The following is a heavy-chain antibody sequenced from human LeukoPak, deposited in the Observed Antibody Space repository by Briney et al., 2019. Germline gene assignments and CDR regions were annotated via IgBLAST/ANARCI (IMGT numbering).Heavy chain of an antibody. D-gene: IGHD4-17*01. V-gene: IGHV3-23*01. J-gene: IGHJ4*02. Sequence: GGSLRLSCAASGFTFSDYYMSWVRQAPGKGREWVSAISGSGGSTYYADSVKGRFTISRDNSKNTLYLQMNSLRAEDTAVYYCAKDYGDYVLSLFDYWGQGTLVTVSS. CDR2: ISGSGGST. CDR1: GFTFSDYY. CDR3: AKDYGDYVLSLFDY.